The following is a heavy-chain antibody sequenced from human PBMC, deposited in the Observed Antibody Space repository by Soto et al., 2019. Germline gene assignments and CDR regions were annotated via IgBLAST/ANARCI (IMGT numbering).Heavy chain of an antibody. CDR3: TQRLKSSWYN. V-gene: IGHV2-5*02. Sequence: QRLGLTCSSPWFPHSSSGVGVGWIRQPPGKALEWLALIYWDDDKRYSPSLKSRLTITKDTSKNQVDLTMTNMDPVDTATYYCTQRLKSSWYNWGQGTLVTVSS. CDR2: IYWDDDK. J-gene: IGHJ4*02. D-gene: IGHD6-13*01. CDR1: WFPHSSSGVG.